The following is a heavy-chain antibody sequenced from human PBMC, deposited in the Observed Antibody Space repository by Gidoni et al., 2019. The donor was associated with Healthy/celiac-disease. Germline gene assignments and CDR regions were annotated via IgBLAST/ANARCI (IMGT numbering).Heavy chain of an antibody. V-gene: IGHV1-69*04. J-gene: IGHJ3*02. CDR1: GGPFSTYA. Sequence: QVQLVQSGAEVKKPGSSVKVSCKASGGPFSTYAISWVRQAPGPGLEWMGRIIPILDIANYAQKFQGRVTITADKSTSTAYMELSSLRSEDTAVYSCARYGRRAAAGEDAFDIWGQGTMVTVSS. CDR3: ARYGRRAAAGEDAFDI. CDR2: IIPILDIA. D-gene: IGHD6-13*01.